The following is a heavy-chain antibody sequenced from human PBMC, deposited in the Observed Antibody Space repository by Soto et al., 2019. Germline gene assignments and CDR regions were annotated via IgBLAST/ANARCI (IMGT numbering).Heavy chain of an antibody. CDR3: ARIPYNSAYFDY. CDR2: SYYSGST. D-gene: IGHD6-19*01. J-gene: IGHJ4*02. V-gene: IGHV4-30-4*02. CDR1: GGSISSGDYY. Sequence: SETLSLTCTVSGGSISSGDYYGSWIRRHPGKDLVWLGYSYYSGSTYYNPSLNSRVTISVDTSNNQFSLHLSSVTAADTAVYYCARIPYNSAYFDYWGQGTLVTVSS.